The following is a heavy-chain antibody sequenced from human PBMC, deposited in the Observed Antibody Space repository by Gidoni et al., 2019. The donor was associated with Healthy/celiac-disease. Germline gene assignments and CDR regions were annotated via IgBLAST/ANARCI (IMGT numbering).Heavy chain of an antibody. CDR3: AKDTLEGCSSTSCYTIRVGGLDY. D-gene: IGHD2-2*02. CDR1: GFTFDDYA. J-gene: IGHJ4*02. CDR2: ISWNSGSI. V-gene: IGHV3-9*01. Sequence: EVQLVESGGGVVQHGRSLRLSCAASGFTFDDYAMHWVRQAPGKGLEVVSGISWNSGSIGYADSVKGRFTISRDNAKNSLYLQMNSLIAEDTALYYCAKDTLEGCSSTSCYTIRVGGLDYWGQGTLVTVSS.